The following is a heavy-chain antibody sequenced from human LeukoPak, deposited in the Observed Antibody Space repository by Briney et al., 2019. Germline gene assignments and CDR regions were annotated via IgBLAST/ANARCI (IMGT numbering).Heavy chain of an antibody. J-gene: IGHJ4*02. CDR3: ARGQQWLEAFDY. V-gene: IGHV1-2*02. CDR2: INPNSGFA. CDR1: GYTFTGYY. D-gene: IGHD6-19*01. Sequence: ASVKVSCKASGYTFTGYYIHWVRQAPGQGLQWMGWINPNSGFAHYPQDFQGRLTMTRDTSISTVYMELSRLRSDDTAVYYCARGQQWLEAFDYWGLGTLVTVSS.